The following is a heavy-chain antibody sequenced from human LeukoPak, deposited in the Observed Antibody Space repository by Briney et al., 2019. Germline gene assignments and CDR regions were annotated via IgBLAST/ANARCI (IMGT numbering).Heavy chain of an antibody. Sequence: GGSLRLSCAASGFTVSSNYMSWVRQAPGKGLEWVSAISGSGGSTYYADSVKGRFTISRDNSKNTLYLHMNSLRAEDTAIYYCARDERWIQFNYWGQGTLVTVSS. J-gene: IGHJ4*02. CDR2: ISGSGGST. CDR3: ARDERWIQFNY. D-gene: IGHD5-18*01. V-gene: IGHV3-23*01. CDR1: GFTVSSNY.